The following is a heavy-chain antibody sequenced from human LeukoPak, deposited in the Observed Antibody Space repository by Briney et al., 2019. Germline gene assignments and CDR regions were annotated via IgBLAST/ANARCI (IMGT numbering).Heavy chain of an antibody. CDR2: ISYDGSNK. Sequence: GGSLRLSCAASGFTFGSYAMHWVRQAPGKGLEWVAVISYDGSNKYYADSVKGRFTISRDNSKNTLYLQMNSLRAEDTAVYYCARAADDDYGDYTPSAFDIWGQGTMVTVSS. D-gene: IGHD4-17*01. V-gene: IGHV3-30-3*01. CDR3: ARAADDDYGDYTPSAFDI. CDR1: GFTFGSYA. J-gene: IGHJ3*02.